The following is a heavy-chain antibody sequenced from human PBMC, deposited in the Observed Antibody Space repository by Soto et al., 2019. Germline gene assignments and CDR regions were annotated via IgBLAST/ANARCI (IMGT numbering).Heavy chain of an antibody. J-gene: IGHJ4*02. Sequence: GGSLRLSCAASGFTFSSYAMHWVRQAPGKGLEWVAVISYDGSNKYYADSVKGRFTISRDNSKNTLYLQMNSLRAEDTAVYYCARAGYSSGTSDYWGQGTLVTVSS. CDR2: ISYDGSNK. CDR1: GFTFSSYA. D-gene: IGHD6-19*01. V-gene: IGHV3-30-3*01. CDR3: ARAGYSSGTSDY.